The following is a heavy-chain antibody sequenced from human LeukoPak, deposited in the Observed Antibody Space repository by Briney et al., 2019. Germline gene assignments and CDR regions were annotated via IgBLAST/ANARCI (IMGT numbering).Heavy chain of an antibody. Sequence: SETLSLTCTVSGGSISSGDYYWSWIRQPPGKGLEWIGYIYYSGSTYYNPSLKSRVTISVETSKNQFSLKLSSVTAADTAVYYCARAYGDSGHFQHWGQGTLVTVSS. CDR1: GGSISSGDYY. J-gene: IGHJ1*01. D-gene: IGHD4-17*01. CDR3: ARAYGDSGHFQH. V-gene: IGHV4-30-4*08. CDR2: IYYSGST.